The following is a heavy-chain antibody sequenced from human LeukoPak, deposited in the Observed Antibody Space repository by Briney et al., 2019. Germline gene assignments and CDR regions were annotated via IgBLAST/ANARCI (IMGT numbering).Heavy chain of an antibody. CDR3: TTDFYDTT. Sequence: GGSLRLSCATSGFTFSNAWMNWVRQAPGKGLEWVGRIRSNSDGGTIDYAAPVKGRFALSRDDSKNTLYLQMNSLQTEDTAVYYCTTDFYDTTWGQGTLVTVSS. CDR2: IRSNSDGGTI. D-gene: IGHD3-22*01. CDR1: GFTFSNAW. V-gene: IGHV3-15*07. J-gene: IGHJ5*02.